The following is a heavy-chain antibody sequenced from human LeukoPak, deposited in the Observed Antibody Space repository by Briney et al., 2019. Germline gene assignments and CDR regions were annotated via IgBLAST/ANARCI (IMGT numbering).Heavy chain of an antibody. Sequence: PSETLSLTCSVSDGSVSSGSYYLNWIRQPPGKGLEWIGQIYDSGNTNYNPSFKSRVTMSVDTSKNQVSLKLSSVTAADTAVYYCARGRGWLPPGWGQGTLVTVSS. CDR3: ARGRGWLPPG. CDR1: DGSVSSGSYY. CDR2: IYDSGNT. D-gene: IGHD5-12*01. V-gene: IGHV4-61*01. J-gene: IGHJ4*02.